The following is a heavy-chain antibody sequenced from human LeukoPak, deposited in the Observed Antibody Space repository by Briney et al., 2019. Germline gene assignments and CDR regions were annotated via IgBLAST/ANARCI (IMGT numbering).Heavy chain of an antibody. J-gene: IGHJ4*02. V-gene: IGHV4-30-4*08. CDR3: ARIRFRYIIFDF. CDR2: IYYSGSA. Sequence: SETLSLTCTVSGGSISSHYWSWIRQSPGKGLEWIGYIYYSGSAYYSPSLESRVAISVDTSKNQFSLNLSSVTAADTAVYYCARIRFRYIIFDFWGQGTLVTVSS. CDR1: GGSISSHY. D-gene: IGHD5-24*01.